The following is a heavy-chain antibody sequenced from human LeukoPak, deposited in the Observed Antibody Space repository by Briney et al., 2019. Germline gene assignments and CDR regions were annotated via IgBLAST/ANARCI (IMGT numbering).Heavy chain of an antibody. CDR1: GFTFSSYG. D-gene: IGHD6-13*01. V-gene: IGHV3-30*02. J-gene: IGHJ3*02. CDR2: IHYDGTYK. CDR3: AKYNSSGLLAFDI. Sequence: PGGSLRLSCAASGFTFSSYGMHWVRQAPGKGLEWVALIHYDGTYKYYTDSVKGRLTISRDNARNTLYLQVNSLRAEDTAVYYCAKYNSSGLLAFDIWGQGTVLTVSS.